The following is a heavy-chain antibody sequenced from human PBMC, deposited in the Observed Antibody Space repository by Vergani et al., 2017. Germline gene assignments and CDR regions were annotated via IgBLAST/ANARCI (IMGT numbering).Heavy chain of an antibody. CDR2: IRSKAYGGTT. D-gene: IGHD2-15*01. CDR1: GFTFGDYA. V-gene: IGHV3-49*04. CDR3: TRDSRGGYCSGGSCYSD. Sequence: VQLVESGGGLVKPGGSLRLSCTASGFTFGDYAMSWVRQAPGKGLEWVGFIRSKAYGGTTEYAASVKGRFTISRDDSKSIAYLQMNSLKTEDTAVYYCTRDSRGGYCSGGSCYSDWGQGTLVTVSS. J-gene: IGHJ4*02.